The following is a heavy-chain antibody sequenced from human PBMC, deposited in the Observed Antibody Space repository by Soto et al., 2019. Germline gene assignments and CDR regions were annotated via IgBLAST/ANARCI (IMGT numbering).Heavy chain of an antibody. D-gene: IGHD3-16*02. CDR2: TYYRSKWYN. Sequence: SQTLSLTCAISVDSVSSNSAAWNWIGQSPSRGLEWLGRTYYRSKWYNDYAVSVKSRITINPDTSKNQFSLQLNSVTPEDTAVYYCARATPGVYVWGSYSSDAFDIWGQGTMVTVS. J-gene: IGHJ3*02. CDR3: ARATPGVYVWGSYSSDAFDI. V-gene: IGHV6-1*01. CDR1: VDSVSSNSAA.